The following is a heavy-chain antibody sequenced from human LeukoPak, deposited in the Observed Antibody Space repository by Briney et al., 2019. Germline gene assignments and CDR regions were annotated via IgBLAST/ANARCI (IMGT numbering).Heavy chain of an antibody. CDR2: IYYSGST. Sequence: SETLSLTCTVSGGSISSYYWSWIRQPPGKGLEWIGSIYYSGSTYYNPSLKSRVTISVDTSKNQFSLKLSSVTAADTAVYYCARRDIVVVPAWFDPWGQGTLVTVSS. D-gene: IGHD2-2*01. CDR3: ARRDIVVVPAWFDP. CDR1: GGSISSYY. J-gene: IGHJ5*02. V-gene: IGHV4-39*01.